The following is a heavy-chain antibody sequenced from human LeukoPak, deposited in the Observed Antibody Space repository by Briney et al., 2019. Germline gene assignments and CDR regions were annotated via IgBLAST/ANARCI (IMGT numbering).Heavy chain of an antibody. D-gene: IGHD3-22*01. CDR2: IYSGGST. Sequence: GGSLRPSCAASGFTVSSNYMSWVRQAPGKGLEWVSVIYSGGSTYYTDSVKGRFTISRDISKNTVYLQMNSLRVEDTAVYYCARDLYDSGINYWGQGTLVTVSS. J-gene: IGHJ4*02. CDR1: GFTVSSNY. V-gene: IGHV3-53*01. CDR3: ARDLYDSGINY.